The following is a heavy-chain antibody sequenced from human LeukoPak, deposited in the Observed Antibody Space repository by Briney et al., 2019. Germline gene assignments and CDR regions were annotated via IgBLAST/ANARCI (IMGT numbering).Heavy chain of an antibody. CDR1: GYTFTGYY. Sequence: ASVKVSCKASGYTFTGYYMHWVRQAPGQGLEWMGWINPNSGGTNYAQKFQGRVTMTRDTSISTAYMELTSLESDDTALYYCARGRFRVTTSNACIGDYWGQGTLITVSS. CDR2: INPNSGGT. D-gene: IGHD3-3*01. V-gene: IGHV1-2*02. CDR3: ARGRFRVTTSNACIGDY. J-gene: IGHJ4*02.